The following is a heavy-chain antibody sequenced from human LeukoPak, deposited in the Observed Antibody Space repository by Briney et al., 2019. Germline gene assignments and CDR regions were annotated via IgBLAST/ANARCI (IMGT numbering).Heavy chain of an antibody. D-gene: IGHD2-8*01. J-gene: IGHJ4*02. V-gene: IGHV4-59*12. CDR3: ARDNGWPYYFDY. CDR2: IYYSGST. Sequence: PSETLSLTCTVSGGSISSYYWSWIRQPPGKGLEWIGYIYYSGSTNYNPSLKSRVTISVDTSKNQFSLKLSSVTAADTAVYYCARDNGWPYYFDYWGQGILVTVSS. CDR1: GGSISSYY.